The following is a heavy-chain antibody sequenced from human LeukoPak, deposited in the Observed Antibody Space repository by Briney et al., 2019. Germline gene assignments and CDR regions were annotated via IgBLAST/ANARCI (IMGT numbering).Heavy chain of an antibody. Sequence: PGGSLRLSCAASGFTFTSYWMSWVRQAPGKGLEWVASIKQDGSEKYYVDSVKGRFTISRDNAKNSLNLQMNSLRAEDTAVYYCARDDFSTYPGLNYFDYWGQGSLVTVSS. CDR1: GFTFTSYW. D-gene: IGHD4-11*01. CDR3: ARDDFSTYPGLNYFDY. V-gene: IGHV3-7*03. J-gene: IGHJ4*02. CDR2: IKQDGSEK.